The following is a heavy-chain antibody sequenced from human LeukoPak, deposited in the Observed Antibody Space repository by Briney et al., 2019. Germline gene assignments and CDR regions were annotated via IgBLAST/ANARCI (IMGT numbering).Heavy chain of an antibody. D-gene: IGHD6-13*01. CDR2: INAGNGNT. V-gene: IGHV1-3*01. Sequence: GASVKVSCKASGYTFTSYAMHWVRQAPGQRLEWMGWINAGNGNTKYSQKFQGRVTITRYTSASTAYMELSSLRSEDTAVYYCARDSAIWQQLVRGWFDPWGQGTLVTVSS. CDR3: ARDSAIWQQLVRGWFDP. CDR1: GYTFTSYA. J-gene: IGHJ5*02.